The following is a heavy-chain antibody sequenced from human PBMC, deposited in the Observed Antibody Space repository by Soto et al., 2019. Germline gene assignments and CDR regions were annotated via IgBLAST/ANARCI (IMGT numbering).Heavy chain of an antibody. CDR1: GFTFSNAW. Sequence: EVQLVESGGGLVKPGGSLRLSCAASGFTFSNAWMNWVRQAPGKGLEWVGRIKSKTDGGTTDYAAPVKGRFTISRDDSNNTLYLQMHSLKTEDTAVYYCTTDQAVNDAFDIWGQGTMVTVSS. J-gene: IGHJ3*02. D-gene: IGHD6-25*01. V-gene: IGHV3-15*07. CDR3: TTDQAVNDAFDI. CDR2: IKSKTDGGTT.